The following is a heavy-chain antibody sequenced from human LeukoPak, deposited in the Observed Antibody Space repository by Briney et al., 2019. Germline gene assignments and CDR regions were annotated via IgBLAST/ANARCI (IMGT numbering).Heavy chain of an antibody. D-gene: IGHD2-21*01. CDR1: GFTFSSVW. CDR3: ARGGDDY. CDR2: INPDGSTT. J-gene: IGHJ4*02. Sequence: GGSLRLSCAASGFTFSSVWMYWVRQAPGKGPQWVSIINPDGSTTGYADSVKGRFTISRDNAKNMLYLQMNNLRTEDTAMYICARGGDDYWGQGTLATVSS. V-gene: IGHV3-74*01.